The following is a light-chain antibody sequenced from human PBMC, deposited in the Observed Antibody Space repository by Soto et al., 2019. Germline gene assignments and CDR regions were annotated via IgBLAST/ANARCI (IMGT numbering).Light chain of an antibody. CDR2: GAS. J-gene: IGKJ2*01. Sequence: EIVMTQSPATLSVSPGERAILSCRASQSISNTLAWFQQKPGQGPRLLIYGASTRATGIPARFSGSGSGTEFTLTISSLQSEDFAVYFCQQYNDWPRTFGQGTTLEIK. V-gene: IGKV3-15*01. CDR3: QQYNDWPRT. CDR1: QSISNT.